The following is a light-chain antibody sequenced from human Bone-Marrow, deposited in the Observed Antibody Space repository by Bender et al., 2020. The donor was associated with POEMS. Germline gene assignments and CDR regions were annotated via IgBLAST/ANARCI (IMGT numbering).Light chain of an antibody. CDR1: SSDNY. V-gene: IGLV2-23*02. CDR2: DVS. Sequence: QSALTQPPSASGSPGQSVAISCSGTSSDNYVSWYQQHPGKAPKLMIYDVSNRPSGVSNRFSGSKSGNTASLTISGLQAEDEADYYCCSYAVSSAFHWVFGGGTKLTVL. CDR3: CSYAVSSAFHWV. J-gene: IGLJ3*02.